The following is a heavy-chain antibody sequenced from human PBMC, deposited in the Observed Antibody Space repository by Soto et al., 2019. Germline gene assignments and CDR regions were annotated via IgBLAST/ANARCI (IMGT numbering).Heavy chain of an antibody. D-gene: IGHD3-3*01. J-gene: IGHJ5*02. V-gene: IGHV1-18*04. CDR1: GSTFTGYG. CDR2: ITAYKGNT. CDR3: ARFYDRHWFDP. Sequence: QVQLVQSGAEVKRPGASGKVSGKASGSTFTGYGISWVGKAPGQGLEWMGGITAYKGNTNYAQKLQGRVTMTTDTSTSTAYMELRSLRSDDTAVYYCARFYDRHWFDPWGQGTLVTVSS.